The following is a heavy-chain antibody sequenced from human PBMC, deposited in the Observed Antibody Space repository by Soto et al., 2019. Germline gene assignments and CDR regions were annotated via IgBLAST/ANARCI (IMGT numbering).Heavy chain of an antibody. Sequence: GGSLRLSCSGSGVNFSIYAIHWVRQATGKGLEWVSAIRSSGGNTYYPDSVKGRFTISRDNPNNTLYLQMNSLRAEDTAVYYCAKVSTSGSYYYFDYWGQGTLVTVSS. CDR3: AKVSTSGSYYYFDY. CDR1: GVNFSIYA. J-gene: IGHJ4*02. V-gene: IGHV3-23*01. CDR2: IRSSGGNT. D-gene: IGHD1-26*01.